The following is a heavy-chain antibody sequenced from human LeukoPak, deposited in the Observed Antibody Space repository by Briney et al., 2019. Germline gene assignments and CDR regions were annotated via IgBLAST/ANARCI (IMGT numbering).Heavy chain of an antibody. V-gene: IGHV3-23*01. D-gene: IGHD7-27*01. CDR2: SASGGAT. CDR3: AKNWGNDN. J-gene: IGHJ4*02. Sequence: PGGSLRPSCATSGFTFSSFAMSWVHQAPGKGLEWVSTSASGGATHYADSVKGRFTVSRDDSKNTLSLQMNSLRAEDTAVYYCAKNWGNDNWGQGTLVTVSS. CDR1: GFTFSSFA.